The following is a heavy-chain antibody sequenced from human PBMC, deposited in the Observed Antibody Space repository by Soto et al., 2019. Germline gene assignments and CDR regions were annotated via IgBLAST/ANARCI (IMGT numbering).Heavy chain of an antibody. CDR3: ARHVGDCSGGSCYSYGSLWFDP. Sequence: GESLKISCKGSGYSFTSYWISWVRQMPGKGLEWMGRIDPSDSYTNYSPSFQGHVTISADKSISTAYLQWSSLKASDTAMYYCARHVGDCSGGSCYSYGSLWFDPWGQGTLVTVSS. CDR1: GYSFTSYW. CDR2: IDPSDSYT. J-gene: IGHJ5*02. V-gene: IGHV5-10-1*01. D-gene: IGHD2-15*01.